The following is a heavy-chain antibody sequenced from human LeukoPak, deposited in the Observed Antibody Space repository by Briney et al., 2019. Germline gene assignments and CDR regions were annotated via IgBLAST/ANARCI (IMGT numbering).Heavy chain of an antibody. V-gene: IGHV5-51*01. D-gene: IGHD2-2*01. CDR3: ARPRTGCTSTSCYLLF. J-gene: IGHJ4*02. CDR2: VYPADSET. CDR1: GSTFTSDW. Sequence: KNGESLKISCKDSGSTFTSDWIGWVRQMPGKGLEWMGVVYPADSETTYSPSFQGQVTISADKSISTAYLQWSSLKASDSAMYYCARPRTGCTSTSCYLLFWGQGTLVTVSS.